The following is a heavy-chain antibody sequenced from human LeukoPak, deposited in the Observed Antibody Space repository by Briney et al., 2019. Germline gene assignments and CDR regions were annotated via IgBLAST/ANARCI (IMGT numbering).Heavy chain of an antibody. V-gene: IGHV4-34*01. Sequence: SETLSLTCAVYGGSFSGYYWSWIRQPAGKGLEWIGEINHSGSTNYNPSLKSRVTISVDTSKNQFSLKLSSVTAADTAVYYCARGQVVVVAATHYYYYYGMDVWGQGTTVTVSS. CDR2: INHSGST. D-gene: IGHD2-15*01. J-gene: IGHJ6*02. CDR1: GGSFSGYY. CDR3: ARGQVVVVAATHYYYYYGMDV.